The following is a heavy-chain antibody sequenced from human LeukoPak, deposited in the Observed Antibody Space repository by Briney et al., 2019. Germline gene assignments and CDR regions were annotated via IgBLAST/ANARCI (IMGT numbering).Heavy chain of an antibody. Sequence: PSETLSLTCAVSGGSISSSNWWSWVRQPPGEGLEWIGEIYHSGSTNYNPSLKSRVTISVDKSKNQFSLKLSSVTAADTAVYYCARLYSGSYYVFDYWGQGTLVTVSS. J-gene: IGHJ4*02. V-gene: IGHV4-4*02. CDR1: GGSISSSNW. CDR2: IYHSGST. D-gene: IGHD1-26*01. CDR3: ARLYSGSYYVFDY.